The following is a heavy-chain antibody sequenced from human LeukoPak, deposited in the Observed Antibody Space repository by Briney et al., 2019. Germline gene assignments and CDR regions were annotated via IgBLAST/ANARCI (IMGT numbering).Heavy chain of an antibody. Sequence: VASVKVSCKVSGYTLSELSMRWVRQAPGKGLGWWGGFDPEDGETIYAQKFQGRVTMTEDTSTDTAYMELSSLRSEDTAVYYCATLTMIAPGYYYGMDVWGQGTTVTVSS. CDR3: ATLTMIAPGYYYGMDV. J-gene: IGHJ6*02. CDR1: GYTLSELS. D-gene: IGHD3-22*01. CDR2: FDPEDGET. V-gene: IGHV1-24*01.